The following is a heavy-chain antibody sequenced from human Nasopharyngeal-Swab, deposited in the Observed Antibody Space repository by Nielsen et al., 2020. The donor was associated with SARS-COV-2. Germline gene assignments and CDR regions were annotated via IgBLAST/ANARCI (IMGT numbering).Heavy chain of an antibody. J-gene: IGHJ3*02. CDR3: ARRLKVGATEAFDI. D-gene: IGHD1-26*01. CDR1: GFTFSSYA. Sequence: GESLKISCAASGFTFSSYAMHWVRQAPGKGLEYVSAISSNGGSTYYANSVKGRFTISRDNSKNTLYLQMGSLRAEDMAVYYCARRLKVGATEAFDIWGQGTMVTVSS. V-gene: IGHV3-64*01. CDR2: ISSNGGST.